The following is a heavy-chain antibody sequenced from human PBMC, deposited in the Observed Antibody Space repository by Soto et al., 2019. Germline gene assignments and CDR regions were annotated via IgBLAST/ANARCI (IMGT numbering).Heavy chain of an antibody. V-gene: IGHV4-30-4*01. CDR3: ARATVITPRIDN. CDR1: GGSISNSDYY. D-gene: IGHD4-17*01. CDR2: IYYSGTT. J-gene: IGHJ4*02. Sequence: QVQLQESGPGLVKPSQTLSLTCSVSGGSISNSDYYWRWIRQPPGKGLEWIGYIYYSGTTYYSPSLKSRVTISVDTSKSNFSLKLSSATAADTAVYFCARATVITPRIDNWGQGTQVTVSS.